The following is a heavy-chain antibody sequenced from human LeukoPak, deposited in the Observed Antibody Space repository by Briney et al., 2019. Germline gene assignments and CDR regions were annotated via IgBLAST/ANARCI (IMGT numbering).Heavy chain of an antibody. CDR2: IYYSGST. V-gene: IGHV4-39*01. Sequence: PSETLSLTCTVSGGSISSSSYYWGWIRQPPGKGLEWIGSIYYSGSTYYNPSLKSRVTISVDTSKNQFSLKLSSVTAADTAVYYCARVTSLYASGADAFDIWGQGTMVTVSS. CDR3: ARVTSLYASGADAFDI. CDR1: GGSISSSSYY. J-gene: IGHJ3*02. D-gene: IGHD3-10*01.